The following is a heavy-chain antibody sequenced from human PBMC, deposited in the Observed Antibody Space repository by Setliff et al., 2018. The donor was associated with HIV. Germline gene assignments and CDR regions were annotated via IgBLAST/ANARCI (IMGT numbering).Heavy chain of an antibody. V-gene: IGHV4-61*02. J-gene: IGHJ4*02. CDR3: ARGYDYVWGSYRLPYYFDY. CDR1: GGSISSGSYY. CDR2: IYTSGST. D-gene: IGHD3-16*02. Sequence: PSETLSLTCTVSGGSISSGSYYWNWIRQPAGKGLEWIGRIYTSGSTNYNPSLKSRVTISVDTSKNRFSLKLSSVTAADTAVYYCARGYDYVWGSYRLPYYFDYWGQGTLVTVSS.